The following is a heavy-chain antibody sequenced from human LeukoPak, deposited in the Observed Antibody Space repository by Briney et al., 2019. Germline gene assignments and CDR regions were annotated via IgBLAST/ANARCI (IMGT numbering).Heavy chain of an antibody. CDR3: ARGFRGDNFDY. Sequence: PSETLSLTCTVSGGSISSRSYYWGWIRQPPGKGLEWIGSIYHSGSTNYNPSLKSRVTISVDTSKNQFSLKLSSVTAADTAVYFCARGFRGDNFDYWGQGTLVTVSS. D-gene: IGHD7-27*01. CDR2: IYHSGST. V-gene: IGHV4-39*07. CDR1: GGSISSRSYY. J-gene: IGHJ4*02.